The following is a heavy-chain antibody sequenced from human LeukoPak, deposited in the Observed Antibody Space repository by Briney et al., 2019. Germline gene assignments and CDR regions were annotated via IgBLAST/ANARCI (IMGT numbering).Heavy chain of an antibody. CDR3: ARKSKRPY. Sequence: SETLSLTCTVSGGSINNYYWSWIRQPPGKGLEWIGEINHSGSTNYNPSLKSRVTISVDTSKNQFSLKLSSVTAADTAVYYCARKSKRPYWGQGTLVTVSS. V-gene: IGHV4-34*01. CDR1: GGSINNYY. J-gene: IGHJ4*02. CDR2: INHSGST.